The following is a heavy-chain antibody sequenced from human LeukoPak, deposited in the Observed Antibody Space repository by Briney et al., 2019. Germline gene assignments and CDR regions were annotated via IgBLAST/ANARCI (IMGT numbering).Heavy chain of an antibody. CDR3: ARHRDFWSGYYTGFDY. D-gene: IGHD3-3*01. Sequence: PSETLSLTCTVSGGSISSSSYYWGWIRQPPGKGLEWIGSIYYSGSTYYNPSLKSRVTISVDTSKNQFSLKLSSVTAADTAVCYCARHRDFWSGYYTGFDYWGQGTLVTVSS. CDR1: GGSISSSSYY. V-gene: IGHV4-39*01. J-gene: IGHJ4*02. CDR2: IYYSGST.